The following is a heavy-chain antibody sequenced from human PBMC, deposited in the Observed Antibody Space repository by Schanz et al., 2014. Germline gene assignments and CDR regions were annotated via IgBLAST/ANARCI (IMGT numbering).Heavy chain of an antibody. V-gene: IGHV3-21*01. CDR2: ISSSSSYI. Sequence: EVQLVESGGGLVKPGGSLRLSCAASGFTFSSYSMNWVRQAPGKGLEWVSSISSSSSYIYYADSVKGRFTISRDNAKNSLYLQMNSLRAEDTAVYYCARDSRPKYDFLTAYYSIDYWGQGTLVTVSS. J-gene: IGHJ4*02. CDR3: ARDSRPKYDFLTAYYSIDY. CDR1: GFTFSSYS. D-gene: IGHD3-9*01.